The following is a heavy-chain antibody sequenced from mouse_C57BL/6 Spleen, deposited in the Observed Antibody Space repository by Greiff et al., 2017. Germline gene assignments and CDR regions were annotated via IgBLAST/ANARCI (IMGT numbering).Heavy chain of an antibody. CDR1: GYTFTDYN. Sequence: VQLQQSGPELVKPGASVKMSCKASGYTFTDYNMHWVKQSHGKSLEWIGYINPNNGGTSYNQKFKGKATLTVNNSSSTAYMELRSLTSEDSAVYYCARAYCSNYVRGYFDDWGQGTTHTVSS. D-gene: IGHD2-5*01. J-gene: IGHJ2*01. CDR2: INPNNGGT. V-gene: IGHV1-22*01. CDR3: ARAYCSNYVRGYFDD.